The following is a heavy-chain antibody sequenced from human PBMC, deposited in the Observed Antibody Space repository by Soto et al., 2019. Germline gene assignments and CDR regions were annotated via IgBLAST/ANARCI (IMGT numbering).Heavy chain of an antibody. CDR2: INPNSGNI. CDR3: AIGRASGSYYLLDY. D-gene: IGHD3-10*01. V-gene: IGHV1-8*01. J-gene: IGHJ4*02. CDR1: GNTFTSYD. Sequence: ASVKLSCKASGNTFTSYDINWVRQATGHGLEWMGWINPNSGNIGYAQKFQGRVTMTRDTAIRTAYMEVSRLRSDDTAVYYCAIGRASGSYYLLDYCGQGTLVIVSS.